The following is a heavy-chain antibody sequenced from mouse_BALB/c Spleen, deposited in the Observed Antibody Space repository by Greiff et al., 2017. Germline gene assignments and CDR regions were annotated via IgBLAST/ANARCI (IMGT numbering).Heavy chain of an antibody. Sequence: EVQGVESGGGLVKPGGSLKLSCAASGFTFSSYAMSWVRQTPEKRLEWVATISSGGSYTYYPDSVKGRFTISRDNAKNTLYLQMSSLRSEDTAMYYCARPYYYGSSYYFDYWGQGTTLTVSS. D-gene: IGHD1-1*01. CDR3: ARPYYYGSSYYFDY. CDR1: GFTFSSYA. J-gene: IGHJ2*01. V-gene: IGHV5-9-3*01. CDR2: ISSGGSYT.